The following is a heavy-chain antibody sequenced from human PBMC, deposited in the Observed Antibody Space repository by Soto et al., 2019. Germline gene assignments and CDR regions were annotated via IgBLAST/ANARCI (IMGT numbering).Heavy chain of an antibody. V-gene: IGHV4-61*01. CDR2: IYYSGST. Sequence: SETLSPTCSVSGDSVSSGFYYWTWIRQSPVKGLEWIGNIYYSGSTEYNPSLTSRVTISFDMSKNQLSLTLTSVTAADSAVYFCARPRVHPSGVFESWGQGTTGTVS. J-gene: IGHJ3*02. D-gene: IGHD3-10*01. CDR1: GDSVSSGFYY. CDR3: ARPRVHPSGVFES.